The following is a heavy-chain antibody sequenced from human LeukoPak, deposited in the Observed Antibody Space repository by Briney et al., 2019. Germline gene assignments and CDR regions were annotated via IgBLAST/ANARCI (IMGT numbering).Heavy chain of an antibody. CDR1: GFTFSSYE. CDR2: ISSSSSYI. J-gene: IGHJ4*02. V-gene: IGHV3-21*05. D-gene: IGHD6-13*01. CDR3: ARSYSSSWYYFDY. Sequence: GGSLRLSCAASGFTFSSYEMNWVRQAPGKGLEWVSYISSSSSYIYYADSVKGRFTISRDNAKNSLYLQMNSLRAEDTAVYYCARSYSSSWYYFDYWGQGTLVTVSS.